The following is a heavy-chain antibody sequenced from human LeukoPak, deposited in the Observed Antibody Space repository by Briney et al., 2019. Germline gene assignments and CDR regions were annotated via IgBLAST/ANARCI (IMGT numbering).Heavy chain of an antibody. CDR1: GFTFSNYG. CDR3: ARSGGWDGMDV. CDR2: IWYDGSNK. V-gene: IGHV3-33*01. Sequence: GGSLRLSCAASGFTFSNYGMHWVRQAPGKGLEWVAVIWYDGSNKYYADSVKGRFTISRDNSKNTLYLQMNSLRAEDTAVYYCARSGGWDGMDVWGQGTAVTVSS. D-gene: IGHD1-1*01. J-gene: IGHJ6*02.